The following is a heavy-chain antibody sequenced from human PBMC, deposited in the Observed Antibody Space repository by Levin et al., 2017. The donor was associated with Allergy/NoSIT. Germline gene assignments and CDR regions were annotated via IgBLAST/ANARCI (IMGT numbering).Heavy chain of an antibody. CDR3: AKATYSYSSDY. CDR2: ISGSGSST. D-gene: IGHD3-16*01. V-gene: IGHV3-23*01. CDR1: GFTFSSYV. J-gene: IGHJ4*02. Sequence: GGSLRLSCAASGFTFSSYVMSWVRQAPGKGLEWVSGISGSGSSTDYADSVKGRFTISRDNSKNTLYLQMNSLRAEDTAIYYCAKATYSYSSDYWGQGTLVTVSS.